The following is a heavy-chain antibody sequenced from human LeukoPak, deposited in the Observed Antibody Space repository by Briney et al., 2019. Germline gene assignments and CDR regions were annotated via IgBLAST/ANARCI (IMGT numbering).Heavy chain of an antibody. CDR1: GFTFSNYA. CDR2: IYSGGST. CDR3: ARDLTD. Sequence: GGSLRLSCAASGFTFSNYAMSWVRQAPGKGLEWVSVIYSGGSTYHADSVKGRFTISRDNSKNTLYLQMNSLRAEDTAVYYCARDLTDWGQGTLVTVS. V-gene: IGHV3-53*01. J-gene: IGHJ4*02.